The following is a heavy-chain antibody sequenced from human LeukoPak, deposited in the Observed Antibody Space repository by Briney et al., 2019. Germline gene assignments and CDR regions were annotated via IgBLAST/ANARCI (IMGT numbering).Heavy chain of an antibody. CDR1: GFTFNSYA. V-gene: IGHV3-23*01. Sequence: GGSLRLSCAASGFTFNSYAMTWVRQAPGKGLEWVSSITGGGDTTYYADSVRGRFTISRDNSKNTLSLQINSLRAEDTAVYYCAKERSEVVVAATNHWGQGTLVTVSS. J-gene: IGHJ5*02. CDR3: AKERSEVVVAATNH. D-gene: IGHD2-15*01. CDR2: ITGGGDTT.